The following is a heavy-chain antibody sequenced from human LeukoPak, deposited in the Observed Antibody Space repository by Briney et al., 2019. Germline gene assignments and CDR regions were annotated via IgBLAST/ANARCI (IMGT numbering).Heavy chain of an antibody. D-gene: IGHD1-26*01. V-gene: IGHV4-61*01. CDR3: ARSPGGSYYYYYGMDV. Sequence: SETLSLTCTVSGGSISSSSYYWSWIRQPPGKGLEWIGYIYYSGSTNYNPSLKSRVTISVDTSKNQFSLKLSSVTAADTAVYYCARSPGGSYYYYYGMDVWAKGPRSPSP. CDR1: GGSISSSSYY. CDR2: IYYSGST. J-gene: IGHJ6*02.